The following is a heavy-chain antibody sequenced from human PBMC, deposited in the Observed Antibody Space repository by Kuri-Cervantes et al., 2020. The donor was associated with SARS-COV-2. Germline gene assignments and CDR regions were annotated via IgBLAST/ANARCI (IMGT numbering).Heavy chain of an antibody. V-gene: IGHV3-23*01. D-gene: IGHD2-2*01. Sequence: GGSLRLSCAASGFTFSSYAMSWVRQAPGKGLEWVSAISGSGGSKYYADSVKGRFTISRDNSKNPLYLQMNSLRAEDTAVYYCARDLTDIVVVPAAPAGDAFDIWGQGTMVTVSS. J-gene: IGHJ3*02. CDR1: GFTFSSYA. CDR2: ISGSGGSK. CDR3: ARDLTDIVVVPAAPAGDAFDI.